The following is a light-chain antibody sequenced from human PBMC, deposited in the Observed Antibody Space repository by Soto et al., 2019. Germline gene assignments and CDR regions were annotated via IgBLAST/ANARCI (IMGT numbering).Light chain of an antibody. CDR3: LQDYNYPLT. CDR2: AAF. Sequence: AIQMTQSPSSLSASVGDRLTITCRAGQDIRTDLAWFQQKPGKVPRLLIYAAFNLQSGVPSRFSGSGSGTDFTLTISSLQPEDFATYYCLQDYNYPLTFGPGTKVD. CDR1: QDIRTD. V-gene: IGKV1-6*01. J-gene: IGKJ3*01.